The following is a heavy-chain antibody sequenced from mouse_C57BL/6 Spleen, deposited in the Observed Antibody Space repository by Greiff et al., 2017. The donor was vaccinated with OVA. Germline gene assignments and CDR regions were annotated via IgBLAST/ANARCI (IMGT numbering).Heavy chain of an antibody. V-gene: IGHV5-16*01. CDR2: INYDGSST. Sequence: EVMLVESEGGLVQPGSSMKLSCTASGFTFSDYYMAWVRQVPEKGLEWVANINYDGSSTYYLDSLKSRFIISRDNAKNILYLQMSSLKSEDTATYYCARAPPGSYYAMDYWGQGTSVTVSS. J-gene: IGHJ4*01. CDR3: ARAPPGSYYAMDY. CDR1: GFTFSDYY. D-gene: IGHD4-1*01.